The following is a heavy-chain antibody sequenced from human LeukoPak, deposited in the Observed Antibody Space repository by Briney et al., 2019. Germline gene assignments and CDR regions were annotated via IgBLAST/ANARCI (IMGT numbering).Heavy chain of an antibody. V-gene: IGHV1-46*01. CDR2: INPSGGST. CDR3: ARNLMQFTGLAY. Sequence: ASVKVSCKASGYTFTNFHMHWVRQAPGQGLEWMGEINPSGGSTTTAQKFQGRVTMTRDTSTSTVYMELSSLRSEDTAVYYCARNLMQFTGLAYWGQGTLVTVSS. J-gene: IGHJ4*02. CDR1: GYTFTNFH. D-gene: IGHD2-8*02.